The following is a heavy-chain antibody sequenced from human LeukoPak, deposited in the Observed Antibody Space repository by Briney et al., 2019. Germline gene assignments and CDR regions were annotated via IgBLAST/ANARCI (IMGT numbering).Heavy chain of an antibody. D-gene: IGHD2-2*01. J-gene: IGHJ4*02. V-gene: IGHV3-23*01. CDR2: ISGSGGST. CDR1: GFTFSSYG. CDR3: AKVRYQLLVGSFDY. Sequence: PGGSLRLSCAASGFTFSSYGMSWVRQAPGKGLEWVSAISGSGGSTYYADSVKGRFTISRDNSKNTLYLQMNSLRAEDTAVYYCAKVRYQLLVGSFDYWGQGTLVTVSS.